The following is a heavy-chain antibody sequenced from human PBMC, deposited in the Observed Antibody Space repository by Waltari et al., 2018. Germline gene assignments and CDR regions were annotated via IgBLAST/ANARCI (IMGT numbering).Heavy chain of an antibody. CDR3: ARDYGVSIAVAASDF. J-gene: IGHJ4*02. CDR1: GFTFSSYD. V-gene: IGHV3-21*01. D-gene: IGHD6-19*01. CDR2: ISTSSSYI. Sequence: EVQLVESGGGLVKPGGSLRLSCAASGFTFSSYDMNWVRQAPGKGLGGVPSISTSSSYIYDADSVKGRFIISRDNAKNSLYLQMNSLRAEDTAVYYCARDYGVSIAVAASDFWGQGTLVTVSS.